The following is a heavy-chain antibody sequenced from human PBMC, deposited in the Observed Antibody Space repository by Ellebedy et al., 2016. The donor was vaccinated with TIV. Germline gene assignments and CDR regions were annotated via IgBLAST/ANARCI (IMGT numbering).Heavy chain of an antibody. V-gene: IGHV3-30*18. Sequence: GESLKISXAASGFTFSSYGMHWVRQAPGKGLEWVAVISYDGSNKYYADSVKGRLTISRDNSKNTLYLQMNSLRAEDTALYYCAKDRGAVAGKDAFDIWGQGTMVTVSS. CDR1: GFTFSSYG. CDR3: AKDRGAVAGKDAFDI. J-gene: IGHJ3*02. D-gene: IGHD6-19*01. CDR2: ISYDGSNK.